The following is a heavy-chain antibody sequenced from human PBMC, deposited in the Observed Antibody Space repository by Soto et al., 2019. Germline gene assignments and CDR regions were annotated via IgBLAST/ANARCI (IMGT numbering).Heavy chain of an antibody. CDR1: GGTFSSYA. Sequence: QVQLVQSGAEVKKPGSSVKVSCKASGGTFSSYAISWVRQAPGQGLEWMGGIIPIFGTANYAQKFQGRVTITVDESTSTAYMELSSLRSEDTAVYHCARVLAVGPADYYGMDVWGQGTTVTVSS. V-gene: IGHV1-69*01. CDR2: IIPIFGTA. CDR3: ARVLAVGPADYYGMDV. J-gene: IGHJ6*02.